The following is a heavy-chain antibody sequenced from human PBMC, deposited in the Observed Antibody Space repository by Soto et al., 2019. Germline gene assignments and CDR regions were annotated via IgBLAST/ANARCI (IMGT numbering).Heavy chain of an antibody. V-gene: IGHV3-53*01. CDR3: ATWHEREHAYDV. D-gene: IGHD3-16*01. J-gene: IGHJ4*02. CDR2: LYDVDGS. CDR1: GLTISGKKY. Sequence: DVQLVESGGGLIQPGESLRLSCAAFGLTISGKKYVAWVRQAPGKGLEWVSALYDVDGSFYADSVKGRFTTSSDSSKTTVYLQINDLRPDDTAVYYCATWHEREHAYDVWGQGTRVTVSS.